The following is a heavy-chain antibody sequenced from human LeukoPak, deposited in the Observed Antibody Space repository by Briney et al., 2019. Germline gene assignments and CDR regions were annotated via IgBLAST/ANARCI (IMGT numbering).Heavy chain of an antibody. CDR1: GFTFSSYA. J-gene: IGHJ3*02. V-gene: IGHV3-23*01. CDR3: AKDNDYDYVWGSYPLRAFDI. D-gene: IGHD3-16*02. CDR2: ISGSGGST. Sequence: GGSLRLSCAASGFTFSSYAMSWVRQAPGKGLEWVSAISGSGGSTYYADSVKGRFTISRDNSKNTLYLQMNSLRAEDTAVYYCAKDNDYDYVWGSYPLRAFDICGQGTMVTVSS.